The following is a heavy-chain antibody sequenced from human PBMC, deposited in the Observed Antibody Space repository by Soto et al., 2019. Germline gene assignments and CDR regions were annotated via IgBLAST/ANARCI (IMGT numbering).Heavy chain of an antibody. CDR2: INHSGIT. V-gene: IGHV4-34*01. J-gene: IGHJ4*02. CDR3: AIGAGMWLAGGGY. CDR1: GGSFSGYY. D-gene: IGHD6-19*01. Sequence: SETLSLTCAVYGGSFSGYYWSWIRQPPGKGLEWLGEINHSGITDYNPSLKSRITISIDTSKKQFSLKLNSVTAADTAVYYCAIGAGMWLAGGGYWGQGTQVTVSS.